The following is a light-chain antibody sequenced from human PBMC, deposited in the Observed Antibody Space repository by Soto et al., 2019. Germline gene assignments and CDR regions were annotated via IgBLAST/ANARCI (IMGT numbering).Light chain of an antibody. CDR1: QSVLYSSNNKNY. J-gene: IGKJ2*01. V-gene: IGKV4-1*01. Sequence: DIVMTQSPDSLAVSLGERATINCKSSQSVLYSSNNKNYLAWYQQKPGQPPKLLIYWASTRESGVPDRFSGXXXXXXXXXXXXXXXXXXVXVYYCXXYYSTPYTFGQGTKLEIK. CDR2: WAS. CDR3: XXYYSTPYT.